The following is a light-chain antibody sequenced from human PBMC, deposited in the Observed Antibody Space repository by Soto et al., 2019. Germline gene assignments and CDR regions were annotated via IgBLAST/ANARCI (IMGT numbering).Light chain of an antibody. V-gene: IGLV2-14*01. CDR1: SGDVGGYNY. CDR3: SSYTSSRTLAA. CDR2: DVS. Sequence: QSVLTQPASVSGSPGQSITISYTGTSGDVGGYNYVSWYQQHPGRAPKLMIYDVSNRPSGISTRFSGSKSGNTASLTISGLQTEDEADYYCSSYTSSRTLAAFGGGTKLTVL. J-gene: IGLJ2*01.